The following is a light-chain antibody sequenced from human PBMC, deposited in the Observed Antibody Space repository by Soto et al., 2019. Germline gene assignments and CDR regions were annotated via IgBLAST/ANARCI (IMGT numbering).Light chain of an antibody. CDR2: EVT. Sequence: QSVLTQPASVSGSPGQSITISCTGTSSDVGAYNYVSWYQHHPGKVPKLLIYEVTNRPSGFSDRFSGSKSGNTATLTISGLQAEDEADYYCSSKRDSSTLFVFGTGTKLTVL. CDR1: SSDVGAYNY. J-gene: IGLJ1*01. V-gene: IGLV2-14*01. CDR3: SSKRDSSTLFV.